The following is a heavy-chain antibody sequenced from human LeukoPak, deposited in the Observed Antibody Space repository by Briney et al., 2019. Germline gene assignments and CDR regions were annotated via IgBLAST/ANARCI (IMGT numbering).Heavy chain of an antibody. J-gene: IGHJ4*02. D-gene: IGHD3/OR15-3a*01. V-gene: IGHV3-9*01. CDR1: GFTFDDFA. CDR2: INWISDSI. Sequence: GGSLRLSCAASGFTFDDFAMHWVRQAPGKGLEWVSGINWISDSIGYADSVKGRFTISRDNAKNPLYLQMNSLRAEDTAFYYCVKGSGFYTYDLDYFDYWGQGTLVTVSS. CDR3: VKGSGFYTYDLDYFDY.